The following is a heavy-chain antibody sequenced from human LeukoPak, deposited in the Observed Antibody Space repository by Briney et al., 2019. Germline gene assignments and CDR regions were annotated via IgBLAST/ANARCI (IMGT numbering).Heavy chain of an antibody. CDR1: GYTFTSYG. D-gene: IGHD3-22*01. Sequence: GASVKVSCNASGYTFTSYGISWVRQAPGQGLEWMGGIVPIFGTANYAQKFQGRVTITTDESTSTAYMELSSLRAEDTAVYYCAKGSRRITMIVVVIPGDLYGMDVWGQGTTVTVSS. V-gene: IGHV1-69*05. CDR3: AKGSRRITMIVVVIPGDLYGMDV. CDR2: IVPIFGTA. J-gene: IGHJ6*02.